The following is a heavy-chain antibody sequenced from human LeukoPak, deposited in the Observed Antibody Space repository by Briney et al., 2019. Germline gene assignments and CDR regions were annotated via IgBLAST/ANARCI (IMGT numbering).Heavy chain of an antibody. CDR2: IYSGGST. CDR1: GFTVSNNF. CDR3: AKDQPYTISPEGTGGLDY. D-gene: IGHD7-27*01. Sequence: GGSLRLSCAASGFTVSNNFMNWVRQVPGKGLEWVSLIYSGGSTYYADSVKGRFTISRDNSKHTLYLQMKSLRTEDTAVYYCAKDQPYTISPEGTGGLDYWGQGTLVTVS. J-gene: IGHJ4*02. V-gene: IGHV3-53*05.